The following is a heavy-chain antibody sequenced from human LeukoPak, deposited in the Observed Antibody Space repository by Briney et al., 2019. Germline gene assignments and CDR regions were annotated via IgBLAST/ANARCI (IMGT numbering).Heavy chain of an antibody. D-gene: IGHD6-13*01. CDR2: IYTSGST. CDR1: GGSISSYY. J-gene: IGHJ4*02. Sequence: SETLSLTCTVSGGSISSYYWSWIRQPAGKGLEWIGRIYTSGSTNYNPSLKSRVTKSVDTSKNQFSLKLSSVTAADTAVYYCARHQARGYSSSWFDYWGQGTLVTVSS. CDR3: ARHQARGYSSSWFDY. V-gene: IGHV4-4*07.